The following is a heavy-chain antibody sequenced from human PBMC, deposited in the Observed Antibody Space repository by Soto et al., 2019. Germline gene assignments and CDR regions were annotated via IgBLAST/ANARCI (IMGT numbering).Heavy chain of an antibody. CDR3: ARNDIVVVIISGMDV. J-gene: IGHJ6*02. CDR1: GFTFSSYA. V-gene: IGHV3-30-3*01. D-gene: IGHD2-15*01. Sequence: QVQLVESGGGVVQPGRSLRLSCAASGFTFSSYAMHWVRQAPGKGLEWVAVISYDGSNKYYADSVKGRFTISRDNSKNTLYLQMNSLRAEDTAVYYCARNDIVVVIISGMDVWGQGTTVTVSS. CDR2: ISYDGSNK.